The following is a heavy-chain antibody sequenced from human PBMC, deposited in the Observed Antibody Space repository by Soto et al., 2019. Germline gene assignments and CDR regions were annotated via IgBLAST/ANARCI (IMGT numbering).Heavy chain of an antibody. CDR2: INHSGST. CDR3: ARGVSSSSEGDYYYYYGMDV. J-gene: IGHJ6*02. V-gene: IGHV4-34*01. CDR1: GGPFSGYY. D-gene: IGHD6-6*01. Sequence: SETLSLTCAVYGGPFSGYYWSWIRQPPGKGLEWIGEINHSGSTNYNPSLKSRVTISVDTSKNQFSLKLSSVTAADTAVYYCARGVSSSSEGDYYYYYGMDVWGQGTTVTVSS.